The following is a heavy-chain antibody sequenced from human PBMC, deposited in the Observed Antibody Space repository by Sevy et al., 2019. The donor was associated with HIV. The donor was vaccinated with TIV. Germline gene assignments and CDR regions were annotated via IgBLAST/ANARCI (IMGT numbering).Heavy chain of an antibody. CDR3: TTGSRLGELSF. CDR2: LKSKADDGNT. J-gene: IGHJ4*02. V-gene: IGHV3-15*01. Sequence: GGSLRLSCAASGFTFTNAWMSWVRQAPGKGLEWVGRLKSKADDGNTDYAAPVKGRFTISRNDSRNTLYLQMNSLKTEDTSVYYCTTGSRLGELSFWGQGTLVTVSS. D-gene: IGHD3-16*02. CDR1: GFTFTNAW.